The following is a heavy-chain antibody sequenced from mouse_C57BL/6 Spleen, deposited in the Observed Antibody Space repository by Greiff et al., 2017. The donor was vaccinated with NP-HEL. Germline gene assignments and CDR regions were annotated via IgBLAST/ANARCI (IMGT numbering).Heavy chain of an antibody. CDR3: ARYSPRDGYYFDY. J-gene: IGHJ2*02. CDR2: IYPGSGST. Sequence: QVQLQQPGAELVKPGASVKMSCKASGYTFTSYWITWVKQRPGQGLEWIGDIYPGSGSTNYNEKFKSKATLTVDTSSSTAYMQLSSLTSEDSAVYYCARYSPRDGYYFDYWGQGTSLTVSS. V-gene: IGHV1-55*01. D-gene: IGHD2-3*01. CDR1: GYTFTSYW.